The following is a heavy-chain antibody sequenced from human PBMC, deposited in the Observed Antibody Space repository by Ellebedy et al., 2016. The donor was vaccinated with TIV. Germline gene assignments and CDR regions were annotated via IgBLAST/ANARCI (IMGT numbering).Heavy chain of an antibody. Sequence: ALVKVSCKASGYTFTSYDINWVRQATGQGLEWMGWMNPNSGNTGYAQKFQGRVTMNTDTSTSTAYMELRSLRSDDTAVYYCARDVGIAVAGTHLDYWGQGTLVTVSS. CDR2: MNPNSGNT. V-gene: IGHV1-8*02. CDR1: GYTFTSYD. J-gene: IGHJ4*02. D-gene: IGHD6-19*01. CDR3: ARDVGIAVAGTHLDY.